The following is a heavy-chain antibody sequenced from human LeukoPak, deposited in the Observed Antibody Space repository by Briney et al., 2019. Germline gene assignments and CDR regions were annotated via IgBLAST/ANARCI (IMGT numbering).Heavy chain of an antibody. CDR2: INPSGGST. V-gene: IGHV1-46*01. D-gene: IGHD2-2*01. J-gene: IGHJ4*02. Sequence: GASVKVSCKASGYTFTGYYMYWVRQAPGQGLEWMGIINPSGGSTSYAQKFQGRVTMTRDTSTSTVYMELSSLRSEDTAVYYCARRGRDIVVVPAAFPFDYWGQGTLVTVSS. CDR3: ARRGRDIVVVPAAFPFDY. CDR1: GYTFTGYY.